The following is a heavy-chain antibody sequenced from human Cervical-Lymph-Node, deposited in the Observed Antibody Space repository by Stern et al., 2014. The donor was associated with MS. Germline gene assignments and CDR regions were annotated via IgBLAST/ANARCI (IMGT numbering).Heavy chain of an antibody. V-gene: IGHV1-69*09. Sequence: VQLVESGAEVKKPGSSGKVSCKASGGTFSSYTISWVRQAPGQGLEWMGRIIPILGIANYAQKFQGRVTITADKSTSTAYMELSSLRSEDTAVYYCASFVVVTAAFDPWGQGTLVTVSS. D-gene: IGHD2-21*02. CDR2: IIPILGIA. J-gene: IGHJ5*02. CDR3: ASFVVVTAAFDP. CDR1: GGTFSSYT.